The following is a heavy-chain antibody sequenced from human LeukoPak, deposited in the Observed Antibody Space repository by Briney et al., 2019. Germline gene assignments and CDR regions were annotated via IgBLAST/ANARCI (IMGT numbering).Heavy chain of an antibody. J-gene: IGHJ4*02. CDR3: ARVKYYYDSSGYYSLDY. V-gene: IGHV4-38-2*02. Sequence: SETLSLTCTVSGYSISSGYFWGWIRQPPGKGLEWIGSIYHSGSTYYNPSLKSRVTISVDTSKNQFSLKLSSVTAADTAVYYCARVKYYYDSSGYYSLDYWGQGTLVTVSS. CDR1: GYSISSGYF. CDR2: IYHSGST. D-gene: IGHD3-22*01.